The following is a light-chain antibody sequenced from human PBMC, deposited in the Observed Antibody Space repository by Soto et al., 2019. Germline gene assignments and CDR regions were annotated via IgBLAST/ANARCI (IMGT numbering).Light chain of an antibody. CDR2: EGS. CDR3: GSCGSSSTYV. V-gene: IGLV2-23*01. Sequence: QSALTQPASVSGSPGQSITISCTGTSSDVGSYNLLSWYQHHPGNTPKLMIYEGSRRPSGVSDRFSGSKSGNTASLTISGLQAEDEADYDCGSCGSSSTYVFGSGTKLTVL. CDR1: SSDVGSYNL. J-gene: IGLJ6*01.